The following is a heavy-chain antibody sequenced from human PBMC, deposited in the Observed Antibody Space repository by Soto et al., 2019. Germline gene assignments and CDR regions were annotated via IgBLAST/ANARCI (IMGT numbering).Heavy chain of an antibody. Sequence: GGSLRRSCAASGFTFNSYAMSWVRQAPGKGLEWVSAISGSGGSTYYADSVKGRFTISRDNSKNTLYLQMNSLRAEDTAVYYCAKMDYDSSSELNYWGQGTRVTVSS. J-gene: IGHJ4*02. CDR1: GFTFNSYA. D-gene: IGHD3-22*01. V-gene: IGHV3-23*01. CDR2: ISGSGGST. CDR3: AKMDYDSSSELNY.